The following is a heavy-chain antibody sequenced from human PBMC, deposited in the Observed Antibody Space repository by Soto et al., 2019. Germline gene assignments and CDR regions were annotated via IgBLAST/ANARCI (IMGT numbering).Heavy chain of an antibody. D-gene: IGHD6-19*01. CDR2: IYWDDDK. CDR3: AHPSGWSWYFDY. J-gene: IGHJ4*02. V-gene: IGHV2-5*02. CDR1: GFSLSTSGVG. Sequence: QITLKESGPTLVKPTQTLTLTCTFSGFSLSTSGVGVGWIRQPPGKALEWLALIYWDDDKRYSSSLKSSLTISTYTTKTQVVLTMTNTDPVATATYYCAHPSGWSWYFDYWGQGTPVTVSS.